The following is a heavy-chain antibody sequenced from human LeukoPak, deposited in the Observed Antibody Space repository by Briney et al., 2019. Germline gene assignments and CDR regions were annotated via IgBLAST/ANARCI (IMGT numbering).Heavy chain of an antibody. V-gene: IGHV3-21*01. D-gene: IGHD3-10*01. CDR1: GFTFSSYS. Sequence: PGGSLRLSCAASGFTFSSYSMNWVRQAPGKGLEWVSSISSSSSYIYYANSVKGRFTISRDNAKNSLYLQMNSLRAEDTAVYYCARVRDSTFYGSGSYTDYWGQGTLVTVSS. CDR3: ARVRDSTFYGSGSYTDY. J-gene: IGHJ4*02. CDR2: ISSSSSYI.